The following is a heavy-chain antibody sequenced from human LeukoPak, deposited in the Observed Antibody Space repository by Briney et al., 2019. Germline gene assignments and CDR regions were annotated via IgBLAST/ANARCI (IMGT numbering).Heavy chain of an antibody. Sequence: GGSLRLSCAASAFTVTSYPMHWVRQAPGKVLEWGGVMSSEGSKTMYPDSGKGRFTISRDNSKNTTYMQMDSLRAKDAGVYYCARAEGDYHPFNYWGQRALVTVSS. D-gene: IGHD5-12*01. CDR3: ARAEGDYHPFNY. V-gene: IGHV3-30-3*01. J-gene: IGHJ4*02. CDR1: AFTVTSYP. CDR2: MSSEGSKT.